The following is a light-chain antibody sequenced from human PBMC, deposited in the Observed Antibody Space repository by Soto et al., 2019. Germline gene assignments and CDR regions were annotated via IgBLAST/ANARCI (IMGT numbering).Light chain of an antibody. CDR3: QQYAILPRT. CDR2: ATS. Sequence: EIVLTPSPGTLSLFPGERATFSCRTSQSISATYLPWYQQKPGQAPRLLIYATSSRATCIPDRYSGSGSRTELTLHICRLEPDGSAVYCCQQYAILPRTFGKGTKVEI. CDR1: QSISATY. V-gene: IGKV3-20*01. J-gene: IGKJ1*01.